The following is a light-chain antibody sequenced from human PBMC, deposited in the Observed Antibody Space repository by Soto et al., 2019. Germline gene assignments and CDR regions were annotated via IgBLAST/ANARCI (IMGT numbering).Light chain of an antibody. CDR2: EVK. CDR1: SSDVGTYNF. V-gene: IGLV2-14*01. Sequence: QSALAQPASVSGSPGQSITISCTGTSSDVGTYNFVSWYQQHPGKAPKLIIYEVKNRPSGISNRFSGSKSGNTASLTISGLQAEDEADYYCSSYTGRYSLYVLGTGTKVTVL. CDR3: SSYTGRYSLYV. J-gene: IGLJ1*01.